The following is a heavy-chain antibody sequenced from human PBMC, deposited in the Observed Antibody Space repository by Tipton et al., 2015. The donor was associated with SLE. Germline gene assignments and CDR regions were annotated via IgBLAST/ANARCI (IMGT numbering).Heavy chain of an antibody. V-gene: IGHV4-4*08. J-gene: IGHJ5*02. Sequence: TLSLTCTVSGGSISSYYWSWIRQSPGKGLEWIGYIYTSGSTNYNPSLKSRVTISADTSKNQFSLKLSSVTAADTAVYYCASGGYGPGSHYLGGWFDPWGRGTLVTVSS. CDR2: IYTSGST. D-gene: IGHD3-10*01. CDR1: GGSISSYY. CDR3: ASGGYGPGSHYLGGWFDP.